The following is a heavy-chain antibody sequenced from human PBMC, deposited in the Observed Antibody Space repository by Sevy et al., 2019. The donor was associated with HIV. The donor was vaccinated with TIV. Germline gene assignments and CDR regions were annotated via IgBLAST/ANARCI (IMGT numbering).Heavy chain of an antibody. CDR3: AGEGGSCYLCYYGMDV. V-gene: IGHV1-46*01. J-gene: IGHJ6*02. D-gene: IGHD2-15*01. Sequence: ASVKVSCKASGYTFTSYYMHWVRQAPGQGLEWMGIINPSGGSTSYAQKFQGRVTMTRDTSTSTVYMELSSLRSEDTAVYYCAGEGGSCYLCYYGMDVWGQGTTVTVSS. CDR2: INPSGGST. CDR1: GYTFTSYY.